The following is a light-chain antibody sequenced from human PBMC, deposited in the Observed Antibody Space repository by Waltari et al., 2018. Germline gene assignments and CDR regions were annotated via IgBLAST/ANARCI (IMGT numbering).Light chain of an antibody. V-gene: IGLV1-51*01. J-gene: IGLJ2*01. CDR2: DDN. CDR3: GTWDTNLSAML. CDR1: NSNVGNNY. Sequence: QSVLTQPPSLSAAPGQKVTISCSGGNSNVGNNYVSWYQQFPGTPPKLLIYDDNKRPSGISYRFAGSKSGTSATLGITGLQTGDEADYYCGTWDTNLSAMLFGGGTKLTVL.